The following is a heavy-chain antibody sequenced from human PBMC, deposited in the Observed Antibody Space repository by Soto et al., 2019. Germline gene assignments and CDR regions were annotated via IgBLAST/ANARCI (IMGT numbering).Heavy chain of an antibody. Sequence: LSLTCTASGASISDFYWSWIRQPPGKGLEWIGYIYYSGSTNYNPSLKSRVTISVDTSKNQFSLNLRSMSPADTAVYYCARVGGLAARTFDYWGPGTLVTVSS. J-gene: IGHJ4*01. V-gene: IGHV4-59*01. CDR2: IYYSGST. CDR1: GASISDFY. CDR3: ARVGGLAARTFDY. D-gene: IGHD6-6*01.